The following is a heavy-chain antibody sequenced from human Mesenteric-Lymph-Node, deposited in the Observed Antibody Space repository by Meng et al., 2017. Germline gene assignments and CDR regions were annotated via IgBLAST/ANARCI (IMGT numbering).Heavy chain of an antibody. CDR3: ASGTPGRSYCDY. CDR1: GYTFGSYG. CDR2: FVNYVDT. Sequence: QGVEAGAGVEKPGASVRVSCKASGYTFGSYGICWVRQAPGQGLEWMGWFVNYVDTYPAPKFQGRVTMTTDTHTNTAFMELRSLTSDDTAVYYCASGTPGRSYCDYWGQGTLVTVSS. J-gene: IGHJ4*02. D-gene: IGHD2-15*01. V-gene: IGHV1-18*01.